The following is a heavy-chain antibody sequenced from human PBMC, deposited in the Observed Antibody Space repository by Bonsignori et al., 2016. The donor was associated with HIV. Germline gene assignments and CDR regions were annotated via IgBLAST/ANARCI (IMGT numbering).Heavy chain of an antibody. CDR2: ITSSSSFI. J-gene: IGHJ4*02. V-gene: IGHV3-21*01. D-gene: IGHD4-17*01. CDR3: ARAAVTTQLYYFDY. CDR1: GFTFSGYT. Sequence: GGSLRLSCAASGFTFSGYTMSWVRQAPGKGLEWVSSITSSSSFIYYADSVKGRFTISRDNAKNSLYLQMNSLGAEDTAVYYCARAAVTTQLYYFDYWGQGTLVTVSS.